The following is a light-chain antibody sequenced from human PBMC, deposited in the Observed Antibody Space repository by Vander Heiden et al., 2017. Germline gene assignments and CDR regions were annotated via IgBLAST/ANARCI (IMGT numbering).Light chain of an antibody. J-gene: IGKJ1*01. V-gene: IGKV1-27*01. CDR3: QKDNSVPWT. CDR1: QGIANY. Sequence: DIQMTQSPSSLSASVGDRVTITCRASQGIANYLAWYQQKPGKVPRLVIYAASTLQSGVPSRFSGSGSGTDLSLTISSLQPEDVAIYYCQKDNSVPWTFGQGTKVEVK. CDR2: AAS.